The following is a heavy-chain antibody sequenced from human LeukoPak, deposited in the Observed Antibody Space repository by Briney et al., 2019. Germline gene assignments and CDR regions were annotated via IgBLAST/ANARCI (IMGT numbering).Heavy chain of an antibody. D-gene: IGHD4/OR15-4a*01. CDR2: IYYSGST. V-gene: IGHV4-59*08. CDR1: GGSISSYD. CDR3: ARRPGEYGGNDFDY. Sequence: PPETLSLTCTVSGGSISSYDWSWIRQPPGKGLEWIGYIYYSGSTHYNPSLKSRVTISVDTSKNQFSLKLSSVTAADTAVYYCARRPGEYGGNDFDYWGQGTLVTVSS. J-gene: IGHJ4*02.